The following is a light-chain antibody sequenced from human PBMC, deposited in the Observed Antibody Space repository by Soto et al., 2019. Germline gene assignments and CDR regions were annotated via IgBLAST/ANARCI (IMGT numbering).Light chain of an antibody. CDR3: QQRSNWPLT. V-gene: IGKV3-11*01. Sequence: EIVLTQSPASLSWSPGERAILSCRASQSVSNFLAWYQQKPGQAPRLLIFDVSTRATGVPPRFSGSGSGTDFTLTIIGLEPEDFAIYYCQQRSNWPLTFGGGTKADIK. CDR1: QSVSNF. J-gene: IGKJ4*01. CDR2: DVS.